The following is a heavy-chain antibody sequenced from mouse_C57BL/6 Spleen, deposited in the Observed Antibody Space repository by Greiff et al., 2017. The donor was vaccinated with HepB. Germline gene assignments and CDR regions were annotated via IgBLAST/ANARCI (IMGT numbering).Heavy chain of an antibody. CDR1: GYTFTDHT. D-gene: IGHD2-4*01. V-gene: IGHV1-78*01. CDR3: AREGGNYDYDYAMDY. Sequence: VQLQQSDAELVKPGASVKISCKVSGYTFTDHTIHWMKQRPEQGLEWIGYIYPRDGSTKYNEKFKGKATLTADKSSSTAYMQLNSLPYEDSAVYFCAREGGNYDYDYAMDYWGQGTSVTVSS. J-gene: IGHJ4*01. CDR2: IYPRDGST.